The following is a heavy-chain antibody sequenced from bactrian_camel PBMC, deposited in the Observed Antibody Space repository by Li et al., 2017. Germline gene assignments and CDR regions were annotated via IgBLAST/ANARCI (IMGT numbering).Heavy chain of an antibody. V-gene: IGHV3S53*01. Sequence: HVQLVESGGGSVQAGGSLRLSCATSGFMFWQNCMGWFRQASGKEREAVASFDRGGSTSYADSAKGRFTISKDNTKNILYLQMNSLKPEDTAMYYCCGNCGLCRDANWPPYWGRGTQVTVS. CDR2: FDRGGST. D-gene: IGHD7*01. J-gene: IGHJ4*01. CDR3: CGNCGLCRDANWPPY. CDR1: GFMFWQNC.